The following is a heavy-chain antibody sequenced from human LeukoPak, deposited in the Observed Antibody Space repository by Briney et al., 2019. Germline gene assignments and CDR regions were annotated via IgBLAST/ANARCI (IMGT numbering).Heavy chain of an antibody. D-gene: IGHD1-1*01. CDR1: GYTFTGYY. CDR2: INPNSGGT. J-gene: IGHJ4*02. V-gene: IGHV1-2*02. Sequence: ASVEVSCKASGYTFTGYYMHWVRQAPGQGLEWMGWINPNSGGTNYAQKFQGRVTMTRDTSISTAYMELSRLRSDDTAVYYCARGGTTGTTGFDYWGQGTLVTVSS. CDR3: ARGGTTGTTGFDY.